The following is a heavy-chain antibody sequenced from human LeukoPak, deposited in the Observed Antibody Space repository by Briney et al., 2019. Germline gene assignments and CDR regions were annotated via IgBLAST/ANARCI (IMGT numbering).Heavy chain of an antibody. CDR3: VRDLAGPPQEAFDI. CDR1: GFSFSSYW. CDR2: IKQDGSEK. J-gene: IGHJ3*02. V-gene: IGHV3-7*01. Sequence: GGSLRLSCAASGFSFSSYWMSWVRQAPGKGLEWVANIKQDGSEKYYGDSVTGRFTISRDNAQNSLYMQMNSLRAEDTAVYYCVRDLAGPPQEAFDIWGQGAVVTVSS.